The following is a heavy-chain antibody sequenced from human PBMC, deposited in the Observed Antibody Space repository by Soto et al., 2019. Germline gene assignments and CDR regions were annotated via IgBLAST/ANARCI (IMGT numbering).Heavy chain of an antibody. J-gene: IGHJ4*02. D-gene: IGHD1-26*01. Sequence: GGSLRLSCAASGFTVSSYYMNWVRLVPEKGLEWVSVIYSSGPTFYADSVRGRFTISRDNSKNTLYLQMNSLRVEDTAVYYCARAFGGSYDYWGQGALVTVSS. CDR1: GFTVSSYY. CDR2: IYSSGPT. V-gene: IGHV3-53*01. CDR3: ARAFGGSYDY.